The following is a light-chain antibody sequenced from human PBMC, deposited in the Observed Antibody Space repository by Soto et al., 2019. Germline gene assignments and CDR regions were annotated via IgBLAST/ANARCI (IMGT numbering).Light chain of an antibody. V-gene: IGKV3-15*01. CDR1: RSVSSN. J-gene: IGKJ1*01. CDR2: GAS. Sequence: EIVMTQSPATLSVSPGERATLSCRASRSVSSNLAWYQQRPGQAPRLLIYGASTRATDIPPRFSGSGSGTEFILTISSLQSEDFATYYCQQYNSKGTFGQGTKVDIK. CDR3: QQYNSKGT.